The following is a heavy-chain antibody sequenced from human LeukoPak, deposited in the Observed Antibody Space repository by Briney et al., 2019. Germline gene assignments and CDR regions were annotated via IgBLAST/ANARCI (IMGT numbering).Heavy chain of an antibody. CDR3: ARDRHLGYCSGGSCYRYDY. J-gene: IGHJ4*02. CDR1: GGSFSGYY. Sequence: KTSETLSLTCAVYGGSFSGYYWSWIRQPPGKGLEWIGEINHSGSTNYNPSLKSRVTISVDTSKNQFSLKLSSVTAADTAVYYCARDRHLGYCSGGSCYRYDYWGQGTLVTVSS. CDR2: INHSGST. D-gene: IGHD2-15*01. V-gene: IGHV4-34*01.